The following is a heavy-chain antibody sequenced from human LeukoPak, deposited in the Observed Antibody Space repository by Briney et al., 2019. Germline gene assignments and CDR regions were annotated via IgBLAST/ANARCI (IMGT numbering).Heavy chain of an antibody. V-gene: IGHV3-30*18. D-gene: IGHD2-2*01. CDR2: ISYYGSNK. Sequence: GGSLRLSCAASGFTFSSYGMHWVRQAPGKGLEWVAVISYYGSNKYYADSVKGRFTISRDNSKNTLYLQMNSLRAEDTAVYYCAKDARRYCSSTSCRTGYFDYWGQGTLVTVSS. J-gene: IGHJ4*02. CDR1: GFTFSSYG. CDR3: AKDARRYCSSTSCRTGYFDY.